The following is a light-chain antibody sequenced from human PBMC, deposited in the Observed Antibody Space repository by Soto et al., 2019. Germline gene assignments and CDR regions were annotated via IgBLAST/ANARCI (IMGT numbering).Light chain of an antibody. CDR2: SSS. Sequence: DVQMTQSPSSLSASVGDIVTITCRASQDIRFNLGWFQQKPGEGPKRLIYSSSDLQSGVPSRFSAKSSGTEFTLIINGLQPEDSASYFCLQHNTYPWTFGLGTKV. J-gene: IGKJ1*01. V-gene: IGKV1-17*01. CDR3: LQHNTYPWT. CDR1: QDIRFN.